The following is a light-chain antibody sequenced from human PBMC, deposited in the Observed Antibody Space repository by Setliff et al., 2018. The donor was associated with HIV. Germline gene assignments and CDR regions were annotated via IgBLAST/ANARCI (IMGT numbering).Light chain of an antibody. CDR3: SSSTRSTTYV. J-gene: IGLJ1*01. Sequence: QSALTQPASVSGSPGQSITISCTGTSIDIGGYNYVSWYQQLPGKTPKLLIYDVTNRPSGVSDRFSGSKSANTASLTISGLQAEDEADYYCSSSTRSTTYVFGGGTKVTVL. CDR1: SIDIGGYNY. CDR2: DVT. V-gene: IGLV2-14*01.